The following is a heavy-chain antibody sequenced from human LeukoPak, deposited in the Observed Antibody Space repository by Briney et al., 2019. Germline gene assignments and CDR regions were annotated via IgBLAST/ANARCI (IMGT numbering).Heavy chain of an antibody. V-gene: IGHV3-23*01. CDR2: ISGSGGST. CDR1: GFTFSTYG. CDR3: AKDTLSRTGSWFFIDY. D-gene: IGHD6-13*01. Sequence: PGGSLRLSCEASGFTFSTYGINWVRQAPGKGLEWVSAISGSGGSTYYADSVKGRFTISRDNSKNTLWLQMNSLKGEDTAVYYCAKDTLSRTGSWFFIDYWGQGTLVTVSS. J-gene: IGHJ4*02.